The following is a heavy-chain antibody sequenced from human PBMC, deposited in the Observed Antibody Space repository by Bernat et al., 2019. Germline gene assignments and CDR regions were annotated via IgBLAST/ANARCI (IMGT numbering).Heavy chain of an antibody. CDR3: AKDRGLYYVGYFDL. Sequence: EVQLVESGGGVVQPGGSLRLSCAASGFTFDDYAMHWVRQAPGKGLEWVSLISGDGGSTYYADSVKGRFTISRDNSKNSLYLQMNSLRTEDTALYYCAKDRGLYYVGYFDLWGRGTLVTVSS. D-gene: IGHD1-26*01. J-gene: IGHJ2*01. V-gene: IGHV3-43*02. CDR1: GFTFDDYA. CDR2: ISGDGGST.